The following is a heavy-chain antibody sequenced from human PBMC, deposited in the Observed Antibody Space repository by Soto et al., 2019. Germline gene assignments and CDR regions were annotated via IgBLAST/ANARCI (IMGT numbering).Heavy chain of an antibody. CDR1: GFTFSRYG. D-gene: IGHD1-1*01. J-gene: IGHJ3*02. Sequence: GGSLRLSCAASGFTFSRYGMHWVRQAPGKGLEWVAVIWYDGSNKYYADSVKGRFTISRDNSKNTLYLQMNSLRSEDTAVYYCARGPSTTDAFDIWGQGTMVTVSS. V-gene: IGHV3-33*01. CDR3: ARGPSTTDAFDI. CDR2: IWYDGSNK.